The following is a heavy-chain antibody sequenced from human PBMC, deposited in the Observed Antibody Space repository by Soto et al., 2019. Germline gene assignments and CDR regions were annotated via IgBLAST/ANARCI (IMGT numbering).Heavy chain of an antibody. Sequence: PSETLSLTCAVSGASITHYYWNWIRQSPGKGLEWIVSFSSSGSTDYNPSLRSRVTISVDTSKNQFSLKLSSVTAADTAVYYCARHRYSYGVYYFDYWGQGTLVTVSS. CDR2: FSSSGST. V-gene: IGHV4-59*08. CDR1: GASITHYY. D-gene: IGHD5-18*01. J-gene: IGHJ4*02. CDR3: ARHRYSYGVYYFDY.